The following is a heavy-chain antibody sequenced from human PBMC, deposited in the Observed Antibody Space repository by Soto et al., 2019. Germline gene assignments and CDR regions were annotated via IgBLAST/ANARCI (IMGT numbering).Heavy chain of an antibody. D-gene: IGHD3-16*02. CDR1: GGTFNMYA. J-gene: IGHJ4*02. CDR3: ARSIGSGGVIGGFDY. V-gene: IGHV1-69*01. Sequence: QVQLVQSGAEVRKPGSAVRVSCKASGGTFNMYAMNWVRQAPGQGLEWMAGIIPIFDTPRYSQQFQGRVTITVDESTSRAYMELSSLRSEDTAIYYCARSIGSGGVIGGFDYWGQGPLVTVAS. CDR2: IIPIFDTP.